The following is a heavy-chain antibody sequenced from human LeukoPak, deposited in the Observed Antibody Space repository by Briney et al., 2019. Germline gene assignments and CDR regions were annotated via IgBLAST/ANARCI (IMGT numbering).Heavy chain of an antibody. J-gene: IGHJ5*02. CDR1: GFTLYDYG. V-gene: IGHV3-20*04. Sequence: GGSLRLSCVASGFTLYDYGMSGVRQAPGKGLEWVSGIGWDGGSTGYADSVKGRITISRDNSKKSFFLQMNSLMVDDTALYYCARRWHLLPHHWGPGTLVPVSS. D-gene: IGHD1-26*01. CDR2: IGWDGGST. CDR3: ARRWHLLPHH.